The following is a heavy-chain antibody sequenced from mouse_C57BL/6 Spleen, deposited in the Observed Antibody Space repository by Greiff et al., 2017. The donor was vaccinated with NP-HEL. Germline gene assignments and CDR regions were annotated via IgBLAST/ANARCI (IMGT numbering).Heavy chain of an antibody. V-gene: IGHV1-81*01. CDR3: AREEGWFAY. CDR2: IYPRSGNT. CDR1: GYTFTSYG. Sequence: QVQLKESGAELARPGASVKLSCKASGYTFTSYGISWVKQRTGQGLEWIGEIYPRSGNTYYNEKFKGKATLTADKSSSTAYMELRSLTSEDSAVYFCAREEGWFAYWGQGTLVTVSA. J-gene: IGHJ3*01.